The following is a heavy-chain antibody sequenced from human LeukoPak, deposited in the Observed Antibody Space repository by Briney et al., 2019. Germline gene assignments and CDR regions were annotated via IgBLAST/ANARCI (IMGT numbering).Heavy chain of an antibody. CDR1: GFTFSSYG. D-gene: IGHD6-13*01. Sequence: GGSLRLSCAASGFTFSSYGMSWVRQAPGKGLEWVSAISGSGGSTYYADSVKGRFTISRDNSKNTLYLQMNSLRAEDTAVYYCAKGWEYSSSWYDTYWGQGTLVTVSS. CDR3: AKGWEYSSSWYDTY. V-gene: IGHV3-23*01. CDR2: ISGSGGST. J-gene: IGHJ4*02.